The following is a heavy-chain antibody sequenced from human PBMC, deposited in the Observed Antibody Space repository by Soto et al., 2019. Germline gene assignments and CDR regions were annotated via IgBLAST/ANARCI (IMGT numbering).Heavy chain of an antibody. D-gene: IGHD2-21*01. V-gene: IGHV3-48*03. CDR3: AGEHVLMFASYDAFNV. J-gene: IGHJ3*01. CDR2: IATGGDRI. CDR1: GFALDTYD. Sequence: EEQLVESGGDLVQPRGSLRLSCTSSGFALDTYDMNWVRLAPGKDLEWISHIATGGDRIYYADSVKGRFTISRDNARNSLYLQMNSLRDDDTALYYCAGEHVLMFASYDAFNVWGQGTLVTVS.